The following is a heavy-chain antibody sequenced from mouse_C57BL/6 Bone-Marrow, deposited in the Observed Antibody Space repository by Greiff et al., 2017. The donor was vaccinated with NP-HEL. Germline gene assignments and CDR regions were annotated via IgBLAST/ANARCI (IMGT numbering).Heavy chain of an antibody. CDR2: ISYDGSN. CDR3: ASEDYYNGLFDY. Sequence: EVKLQESGPGLVKPSQSLSLSCSATGYSFTSGYFWNWIRQFPGNHLEWMGFISYDGSNNYNPSFKNRISITRDTSKNQFFLKLNSVTTKDTATYDCASEDYYNGLFDYWGQGTTLTVSS. J-gene: IGHJ2*01. V-gene: IGHV3-6*01. CDR1: GYSFTSGYF. D-gene: IGHD1-1*01.